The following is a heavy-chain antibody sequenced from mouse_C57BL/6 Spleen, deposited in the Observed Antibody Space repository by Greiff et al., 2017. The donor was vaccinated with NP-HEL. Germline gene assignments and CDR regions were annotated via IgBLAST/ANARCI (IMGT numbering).Heavy chain of an antibody. J-gene: IGHJ4*01. V-gene: IGHV1-76*01. CDR3: ARGLRRGGGYYAMDY. CDR1: GYTFTDYY. D-gene: IGHD2-4*01. Sequence: QVQLKQSGAELVRPGASVKLSCKASGYTFTDYYINWVKQRPGQGLEWIARIYPGSGNTYYNEKFKGKATLTAEKSSSTAYMQLSSLTSEDSAVYFCARGLRRGGGYYAMDYWGQGTSVTVSS. CDR2: IYPGSGNT.